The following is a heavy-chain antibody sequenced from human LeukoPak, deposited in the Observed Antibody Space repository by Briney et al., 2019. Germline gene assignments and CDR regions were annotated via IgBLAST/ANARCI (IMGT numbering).Heavy chain of an antibody. CDR2: ISNIGTTI. V-gene: IGHV3-11*01. J-gene: IGHJ4*02. CDR3: ARDNSGAYGD. Sequence: GGSLRLSCVVSGFPFSDYYMMWIRQAPGKGLEWVSYISNIGTTIYYADSVKGRFTISRDNAKNSLYLQMDSLRAEDTAVYYCARDNSGAYGDSGQGTLVTVPS. CDR1: GFPFSDYY. D-gene: IGHD1-26*01.